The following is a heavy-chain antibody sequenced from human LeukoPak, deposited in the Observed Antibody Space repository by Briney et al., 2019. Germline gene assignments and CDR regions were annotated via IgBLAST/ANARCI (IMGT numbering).Heavy chain of an antibody. CDR3: ARDAYYYDSSGYYHAFDI. J-gene: IGHJ3*02. V-gene: IGHV4-59*12. CDR2: IYYSGRT. CDR1: GGSISSYY. Sequence: SETLSLTCTVSGGSISSYYWSWIRQPPGKGLEWIGYIYYSGRTNYNPSLKSRVTISVDTSKNQFSLKLSSVTAADTAVYYCARDAYYYDSSGYYHAFDIWGQGTMVTVSS. D-gene: IGHD3-22*01.